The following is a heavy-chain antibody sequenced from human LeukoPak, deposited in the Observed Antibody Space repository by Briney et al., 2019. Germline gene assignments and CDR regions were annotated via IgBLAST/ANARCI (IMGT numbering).Heavy chain of an antibody. J-gene: IGHJ4*02. V-gene: IGHV5-51*01. Sequence: GESLKISCKASGYSFTSYWIGWVRQMPGKGLEYMGIIYPGDSDTKYSPSFQGRVTISADTSISTAYLQWSSLKASDTAMYYCARRSGNYVDYWGQGTLVTVSS. CDR3: ARRSGNYVDY. CDR1: GYSFTSYW. CDR2: IYPGDSDT. D-gene: IGHD1-26*01.